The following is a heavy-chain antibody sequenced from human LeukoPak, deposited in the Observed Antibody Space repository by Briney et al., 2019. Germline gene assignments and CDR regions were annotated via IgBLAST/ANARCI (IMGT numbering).Heavy chain of an antibody. D-gene: IGHD3-22*01. CDR2: INPKSGGT. CDR3: ARQYYYDSSGYYNWGGY. J-gene: IGHJ4*02. Sequence: VASVKVSCKASGYTFTGYYMHWVPQAPGQGLEWMGWINPKSGGTNSAQKFQGRVTMTRDTSISTAYMELSRLRSDDTAVYYCARQYYYDSSGYYNWGGYWGQGTLVTVSS. V-gene: IGHV1-2*03. CDR1: GYTFTGYY.